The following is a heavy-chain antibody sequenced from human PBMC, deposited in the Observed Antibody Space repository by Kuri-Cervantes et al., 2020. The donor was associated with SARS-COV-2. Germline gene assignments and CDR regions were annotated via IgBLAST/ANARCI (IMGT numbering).Heavy chain of an antibody. CDR2: IYSGGST. D-gene: IGHD2-21*01. Sequence: GESLKIFCAASGFTVSSNYMSWVRQAPGKGLEWVSVIYSGGSTYYADSVKGRFTISRDNSKNTLYLQMNSLRAEDTAVYYCARVFGIVVVIAPPYYFDYWGQGTLVTVSS. CDR1: GFTVSSNY. V-gene: IGHV3-66*02. CDR3: ARVFGIVVVIAPPYYFDY. J-gene: IGHJ4*02.